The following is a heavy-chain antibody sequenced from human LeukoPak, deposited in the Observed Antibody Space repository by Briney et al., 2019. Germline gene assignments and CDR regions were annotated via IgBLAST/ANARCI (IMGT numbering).Heavy chain of an antibody. J-gene: IGHJ5*02. V-gene: IGHV4-34*01. D-gene: IGHD6-6*01. CDR1: GGSFSGYY. CDR3: ARFIPSIAARARPNNWFDP. CDR2: INHSGST. Sequence: SETLSLTCAVYGGSFSGYYWSWIRQPPGKGLEWIGEINHSGSTNYNPYLKSRVTISVDTSKNQFSLKLSSVTAADTAVYYCARFIPSIAARARPNNWFDPWGQGTLVTVSS.